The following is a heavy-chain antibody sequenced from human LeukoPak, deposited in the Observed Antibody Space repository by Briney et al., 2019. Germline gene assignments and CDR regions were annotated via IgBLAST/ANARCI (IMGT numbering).Heavy chain of an antibody. D-gene: IGHD5-18*01. Sequence: ASVKVSCKASGYTFTGYYMHWVRQAPGQGLEWMGWINPNSGGTNYAQKFQGWVTMTRDTSISTAYMELSRLRSDDTAVYYCARDWSPRSPFNYVDTAMAYYFDYWGQGTLVTVSS. CDR3: ARDWSPRSPFNYVDTAMAYYFDY. J-gene: IGHJ4*02. CDR2: INPNSGGT. V-gene: IGHV1-2*04. CDR1: GYTFTGYY.